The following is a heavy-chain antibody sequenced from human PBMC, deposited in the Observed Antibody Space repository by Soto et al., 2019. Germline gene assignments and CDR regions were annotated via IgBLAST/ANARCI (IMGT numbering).Heavy chain of an antibody. CDR2: ISGGGGGT. J-gene: IGHJ4*02. D-gene: IGHD1-26*01. CDR3: ARDGPSGSYVDY. V-gene: IGHV3-23*01. Sequence: GGSLRLSCAGTGFTFSDYPMTWVRQAPGKGLEWVSGISGGGGGTYYADSVKGRFTISRDNSKNTLYLQMNSLRAEDTALYYCARDGPSGSYVDYWGQGTLVTVSS. CDR1: GFTFSDYP.